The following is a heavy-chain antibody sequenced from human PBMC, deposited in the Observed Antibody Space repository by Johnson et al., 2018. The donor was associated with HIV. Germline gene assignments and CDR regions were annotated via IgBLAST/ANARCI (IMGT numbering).Heavy chain of an antibody. Sequence: VQLVESGGGLVQPGGSLRLSCAASGFTVSSNYMSWVRQAPGKGLEWVSVIYSGGSTYYADSVKSRFTISRDNSKNTLYLQMNSLRVEDTAVYYCASLTWVARSSRFYAFDIWGQGTMVTVSS. CDR3: ASLTWVARSSRFYAFDI. J-gene: IGHJ3*02. V-gene: IGHV3-66*02. CDR1: GFTVSSNY. CDR2: IYSGGST. D-gene: IGHD6-13*01.